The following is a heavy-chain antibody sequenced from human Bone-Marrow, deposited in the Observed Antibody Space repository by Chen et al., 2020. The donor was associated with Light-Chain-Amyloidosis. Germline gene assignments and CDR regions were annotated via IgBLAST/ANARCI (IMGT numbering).Heavy chain of an antibody. CDR2: ISGSGGSR. V-gene: IGHV3-23*04. Sequence: EVQLVESGGGLLQRGGSLRLSCAASGFAFSSYAMSWVRQAPEKGLEWVATISGSGGSRYYVDAVKGRLTISRDNSKSALFLQMNSLRAEDTAVYYCAKEISYDDILPGYPADAFDIWGQGTMVTVSS. CDR3: AKEISYDDILPGYPADAFDI. CDR1: GFAFSSYA. J-gene: IGHJ3*02. D-gene: IGHD3-9*01.